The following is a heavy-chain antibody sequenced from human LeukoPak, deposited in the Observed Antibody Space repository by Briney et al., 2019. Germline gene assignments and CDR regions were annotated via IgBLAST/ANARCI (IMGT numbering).Heavy chain of an antibody. V-gene: IGHV3-30-3*01. CDR1: GFTFSGYA. CDR2: ISYDGSNK. D-gene: IGHD6-25*01. Sequence: PGGSLRLSCAASGFTFSGYAMHWVRQAPGKGLEWVAVISYDGSNKYYADSVKGRFTISRDNSKNTLYLQMNSLRAEDTAVYYCARAADSYAFDIWGQGTMVTVSS. CDR3: ARAADSYAFDI. J-gene: IGHJ3*02.